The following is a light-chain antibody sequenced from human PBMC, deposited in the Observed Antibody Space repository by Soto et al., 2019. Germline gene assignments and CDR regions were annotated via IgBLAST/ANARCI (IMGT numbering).Light chain of an antibody. Sequence: DVVLTQSPLSLPVALGQPASISCRSSQSLVFSDGNIYLNWFHQRLSQSPRRLIYEFSNLLSGVPDRFRGKRSASDFTLKISRVEAEDVCISFCMQGTHWPLTFGEGTKVEI. CDR2: EFS. CDR1: QSLVFSDGNIY. V-gene: IGKV2-30*01. CDR3: MQGTHWPLT. J-gene: IGKJ4*01.